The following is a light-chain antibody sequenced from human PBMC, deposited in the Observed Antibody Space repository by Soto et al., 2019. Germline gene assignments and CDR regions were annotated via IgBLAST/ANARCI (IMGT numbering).Light chain of an antibody. Sequence: QSALTQPASVSGSPGQSTTISCTGTSSDVGGYNYVSWYQQHPGKAPKLMIYEVSNRPSGVSNRFSGSKSGNTASLTISGLQAEDEADYYCSSYTTSSTGVF. V-gene: IGLV2-14*01. CDR2: EVS. CDR1: SSDVGGYNY. J-gene: IGLJ3*02. CDR3: SSYTTSSTGV.